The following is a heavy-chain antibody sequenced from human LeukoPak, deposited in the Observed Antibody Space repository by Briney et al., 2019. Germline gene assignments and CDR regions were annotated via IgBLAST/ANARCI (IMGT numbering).Heavy chain of an antibody. CDR2: ISSSSSYI. CDR3: ARSEWEPPNWFDP. V-gene: IGHV3-21*01. J-gene: IGHJ5*02. CDR1: GFTFSSYS. Sequence: GGSLRLSCAASGFTFSSYSMNWVRQAPGKGLEWVSSISSSSSYIYYADSVKGRFTISRDNAKNSLYLQMNSLRAEDTAVYYCARSEWEPPNWFDPWGQGTLVTVSS. D-gene: IGHD1-26*01.